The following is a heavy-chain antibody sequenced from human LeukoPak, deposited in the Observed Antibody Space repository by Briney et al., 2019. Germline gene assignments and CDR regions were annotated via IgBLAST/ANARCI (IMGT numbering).Heavy chain of an antibody. D-gene: IGHD2-2*01. CDR3: ARGGLRYCSSTSCYSYAFDI. CDR2: MNPNSGNT. CDR1: GYTFTSYD. V-gene: IGHV1-8*03. J-gene: IGHJ3*02. Sequence: ASVKISCKASGYTFTSYDINWVRQATGQGLEWMGWMNPNSGNTGYAQKFQGRVTITRNTSISTAYMELSSLRSEDTAVYYCARGGLRYCSSTSCYSYAFDIWGQGTMVTVSS.